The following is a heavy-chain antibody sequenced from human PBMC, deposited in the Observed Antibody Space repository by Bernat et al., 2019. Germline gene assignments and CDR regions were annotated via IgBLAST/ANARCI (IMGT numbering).Heavy chain of an antibody. D-gene: IGHD3-10*01. CDR3: ARDYGSGAFDY. V-gene: IGHV3-30-3*01. J-gene: IGHJ4*02. CDR2: ISYDGSNK. Sequence: VQLVESGGGLVQPGGSLRLSCAASGFTFSSYAMHWVRQAPGKGLEWVAVISYDGSNKYYADSVKGRFTISRDNSKNTLYLQMNSLRAEDTAVYYCARDYGSGAFDYWGQGTLVTVSS. CDR1: GFTFSSYA.